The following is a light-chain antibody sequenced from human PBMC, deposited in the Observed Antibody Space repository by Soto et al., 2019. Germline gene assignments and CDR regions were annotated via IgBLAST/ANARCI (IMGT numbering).Light chain of an antibody. Sequence: QSALTQPASVSGSPGQSITISCTGTSSDVGTYNYVSWYQQHPGKAPKVMIYEVTYRPSGVSNRFSGSKSGNTASLTISGLHAEDEPQYSCSSYTRSSTLYVFGTGTKATVL. CDR2: EVT. CDR1: SSDVGTYNY. J-gene: IGLJ1*01. V-gene: IGLV2-14*01. CDR3: SSYTRSSTLYV.